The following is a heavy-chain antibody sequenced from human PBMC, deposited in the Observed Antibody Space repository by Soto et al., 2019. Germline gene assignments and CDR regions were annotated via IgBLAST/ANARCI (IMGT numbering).Heavy chain of an antibody. J-gene: IGHJ4*02. CDR3: ARGIYVGSCGYFLEY. V-gene: IGHV4-39*01. Sequence: QLQLQESGPGLVKPLETLSLTCSVSGCSISSSFYFWASIRQPPGEGLEWIGNVYFDGSTFYNPSLKSRAIMSVHTSRTQFSWKLVSVTAADTAIYYCARGIYVGSCGYFLEYWGQGSLITVSS. CDR2: VYFDGST. D-gene: IGHD3-22*01. CDR1: GCSISSSFYF.